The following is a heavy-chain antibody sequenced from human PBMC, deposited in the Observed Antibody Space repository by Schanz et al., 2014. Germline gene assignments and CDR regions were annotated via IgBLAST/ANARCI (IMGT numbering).Heavy chain of an antibody. V-gene: IGHV3-30*03. D-gene: IGHD2-15*01. CDR1: GFTFSTYG. CDR3: AREIPAGGHFDY. J-gene: IGHJ4*02. Sequence: QVQLVESGGGVVQPGRSLRLSCAASGFTFSTYGMHWVRQAPGKGLEWVAVISYDGSNKYYADSVKGRFTISRDNSKNTLYLRMISLRAEDTAMFYCAREIPAGGHFDYGGQGTLVSVSS. CDR2: ISYDGSNK.